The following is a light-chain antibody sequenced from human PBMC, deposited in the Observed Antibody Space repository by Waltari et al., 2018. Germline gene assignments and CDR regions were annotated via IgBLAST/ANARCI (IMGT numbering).Light chain of an antibody. J-gene: IGKJ2*01. CDR3: MQGSHWPRT. CDR1: QRLVHTDGNTY. CDR2: KIS. V-gene: IGKV2-30*02. Sequence: DVVMTQSPLSLPVTLGQPASISCRSSQRLVHTDGNTYLNWFQQRPGQPPRRLIYKISRRESGVPDRFSGSGSGTDFTLKISRVEAEDVGVYYCMQGSHWPRTFGQGTKLEI.